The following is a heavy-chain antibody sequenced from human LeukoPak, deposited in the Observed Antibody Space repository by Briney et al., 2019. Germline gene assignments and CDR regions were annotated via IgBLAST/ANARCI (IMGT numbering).Heavy chain of an antibody. CDR1: GGSISSGGYY. Sequence: SETLPLTCTVSGGSISSGGYYWSWIRQHPGKGLEWIGYIYYSGSTYYNPSLKSRVTISVDTSKNQFSLKLSSVTAADTAVYYCARALLWFGELDVWGKGTTVTVSS. V-gene: IGHV4-31*03. D-gene: IGHD3-10*01. J-gene: IGHJ6*04. CDR3: ARALLWFGELDV. CDR2: IYYSGST.